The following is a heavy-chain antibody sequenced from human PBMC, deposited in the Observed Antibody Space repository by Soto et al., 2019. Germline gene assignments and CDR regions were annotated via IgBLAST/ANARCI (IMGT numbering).Heavy chain of an antibody. CDR1: DGAITSPAHY. V-gene: IGHV4-31*03. Sequence: SETLSLTGTVSDGAITSPAHYWSWIRQHPGKGLEWIAYIFYSGTTYYSPSLKSRTSISIDTSRNQFYLKLSSVTAADTAVYYCARVQTTETTYFFDYWGQGTLVTVSS. CDR2: IFYSGTT. D-gene: IGHD4-17*01. J-gene: IGHJ4*02. CDR3: ARVQTTETTYFFDY.